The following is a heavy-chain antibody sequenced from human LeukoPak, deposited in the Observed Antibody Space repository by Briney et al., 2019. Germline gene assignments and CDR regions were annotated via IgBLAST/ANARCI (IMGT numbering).Heavy chain of an antibody. D-gene: IGHD4-17*01. CDR3: ARRGTTVTTGNWFDP. V-gene: IGHV5-51*01. CDR2: IYPGDSDT. CDR1: GYSFTSYW. J-gene: IGHJ5*02. Sequence: HGESLKISCKGFGYSFTSYWIGWVRQMPGKGLEWMGIIYPGDSDTRYSPSFQGQVTISADKSISTAYLQWSSLKASDTAMYYCARRGTTVTTGNWFDPWGQGTLVTVSS.